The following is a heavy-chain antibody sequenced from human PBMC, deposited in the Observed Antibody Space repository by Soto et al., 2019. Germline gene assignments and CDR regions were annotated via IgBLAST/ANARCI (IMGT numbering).Heavy chain of an antibody. J-gene: IGHJ3*02. CDR1: GYTFTSYD. Sequence: ASVKVSCKASGYTFTSYDMHWVRQAPGQGLEWMGIINPSGGSTSYAQKFQGRVTMTMDTSTSTVYMELSSLRSEDTAVYYCAREPNWGSAFDIWGQGTMVTVSS. V-gene: IGHV1-46*03. CDR2: INPSGGST. D-gene: IGHD7-27*01. CDR3: AREPNWGSAFDI.